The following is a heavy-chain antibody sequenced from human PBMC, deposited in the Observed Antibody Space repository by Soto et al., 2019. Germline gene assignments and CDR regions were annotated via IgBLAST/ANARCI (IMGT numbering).Heavy chain of an antibody. J-gene: IGHJ5*02. CDR3: ARRYKSAGWLAT. CDR1: GYTFATYA. CDR2: INPATGNT. D-gene: IGHD1-20*01. Sequence: QVQLVQSGAELKKPGASVKVSCKASGYTFATYAIHWVRQAPGEGREWMGWINPATGNTEYSEKFQDRVTLTRDTSATTAYMELRGLRFEDTAVYYCARRYKSAGWLATWGQGTLVTVSS. V-gene: IGHV1-3*01.